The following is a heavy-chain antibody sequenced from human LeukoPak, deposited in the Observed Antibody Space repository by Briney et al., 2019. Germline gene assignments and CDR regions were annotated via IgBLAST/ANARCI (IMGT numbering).Heavy chain of an antibody. CDR3: AISSYYYYYYMDV. CDR1: GGSISSHY. CDR2: IYYRGST. V-gene: IGHV4-59*11. Sequence: SETLSLTCTVSGGSISSHYWSWIRQPPGKGLEWIGYIYYRGSTNYNPSLKSRVTISVDTSKNQFSLKLSSVTAADTAVYYCAISSYYYYYYMDVWGKGTTVTVSS. J-gene: IGHJ6*03.